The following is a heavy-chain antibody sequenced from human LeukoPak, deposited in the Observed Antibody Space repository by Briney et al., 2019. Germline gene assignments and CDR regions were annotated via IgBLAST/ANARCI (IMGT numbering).Heavy chain of an antibody. D-gene: IGHD6-13*01. Sequence: GGSLRLSCASSVFTFSSYAMSWVRQAPGKGLEWVSAISGSGGSTYYADSVKGRFTISRDNSKNTLYLQMNSLRAEDTAVYYCASAASSSWYYFDYWGQGTLVTVSS. CDR3: ASAASSSWYYFDY. CDR2: ISGSGGST. V-gene: IGHV3-23*01. CDR1: VFTFSSYA. J-gene: IGHJ4*02.